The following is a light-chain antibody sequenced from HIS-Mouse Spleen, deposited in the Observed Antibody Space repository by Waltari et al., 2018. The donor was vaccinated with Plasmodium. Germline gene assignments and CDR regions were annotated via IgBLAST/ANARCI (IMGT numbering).Light chain of an antibody. CDR3: SSYAGSNNLV. CDR2: EVS. V-gene: IGLV2-8*01. Sequence: SALTQPPSASGSPGQSVTISCTGTRSDVGGYTHVSWYQQHPGKAPKLMLYEVSKRPSGCPDRFSGSKSGNTASLTVSGLQAEDEADYYCSSYAGSNNLVFGGGTKLTVL. J-gene: IGLJ2*01. CDR1: RSDVGGYTH.